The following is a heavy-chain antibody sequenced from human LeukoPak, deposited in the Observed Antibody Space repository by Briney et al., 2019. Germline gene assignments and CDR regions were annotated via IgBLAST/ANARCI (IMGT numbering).Heavy chain of an antibody. Sequence: GGSLRLSCAASGFIFSSYGMHWVRQAPGKGLEWVGVIWYDGSNKYYADSVKGRFTISRDNSKNTLYLQMNSLRAEDTAVYYCARDHDYGGNSPFDYWGQGTLVTVSS. CDR2: IWYDGSNK. J-gene: IGHJ4*02. CDR1: GFIFSSYG. D-gene: IGHD4-23*01. CDR3: ARDHDYGGNSPFDY. V-gene: IGHV3-33*01.